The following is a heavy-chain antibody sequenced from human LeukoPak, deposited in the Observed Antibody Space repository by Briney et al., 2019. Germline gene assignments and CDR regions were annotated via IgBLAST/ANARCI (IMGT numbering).Heavy chain of an antibody. CDR1: GFTFSSYA. D-gene: IGHD2-15*01. J-gene: IGHJ4*02. Sequence: PGGSLRLSCAASGFTFSSYAMHWVRQAPGKGLEWVAVISYDGSNKYYADSVKARFTISRDNSKNTLYRQMNSLRAEDTAVYYWARVHWCSGGSCYSGMDYWGQGTLVTVSS. V-gene: IGHV3-30-3*01. CDR3: ARVHWCSGGSCYSGMDY. CDR2: ISYDGSNK.